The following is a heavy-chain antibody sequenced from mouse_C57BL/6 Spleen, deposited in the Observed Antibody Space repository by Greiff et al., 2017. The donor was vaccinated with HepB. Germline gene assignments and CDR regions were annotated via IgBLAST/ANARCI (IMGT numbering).Heavy chain of an antibody. Sequence: QVQLQQPGAELVKPGASVKLSCKASGYTFTSYWMHWVKQRPGQGLEWIGMIHPNSGSTNYNEKFKSKATLTVDKSSSTAYMQLSSLTSEDSAVYYCARAITTVVATKGFAYWGQGTLVTVSA. CDR3: ARAITTVVATKGFAY. CDR2: IHPNSGST. V-gene: IGHV1-64*01. D-gene: IGHD1-1*01. CDR1: GYTFTSYW. J-gene: IGHJ3*01.